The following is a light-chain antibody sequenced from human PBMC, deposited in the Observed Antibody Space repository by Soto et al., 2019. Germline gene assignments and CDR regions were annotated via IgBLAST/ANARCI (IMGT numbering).Light chain of an antibody. CDR3: QSYDSSLSAV. CDR1: SSNIGAGYD. CDR2: GNS. V-gene: IGLV1-40*01. J-gene: IGLJ2*01. Sequence: QYVLTQPPSVYGAPGQRVTISCTGSSSNIGAGYDIHWYQQLPGTAPKLLIYGNSNRPSGVPDRFSGSKSGTSASLAITGLQAEDEADYYCQSYDSSLSAVFGGGTKLTVL.